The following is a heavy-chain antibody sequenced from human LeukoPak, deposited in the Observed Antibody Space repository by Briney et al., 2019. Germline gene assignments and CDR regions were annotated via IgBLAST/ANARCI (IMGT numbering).Heavy chain of an antibody. D-gene: IGHD6-13*01. CDR2: ITSNGGST. Sequence: GGSLRLSCAASGFTFSTYAMHWVRQAPGKGLQYVSGITSNGGSTYYANSVKGRFTISRDNSKNTLYLQMGSLRAEDMAVYYCARQAAGVVYWGQGTLFTVSS. CDR1: GFTFSTYA. CDR3: ARQAAGVVY. J-gene: IGHJ4*02. V-gene: IGHV3-64*01.